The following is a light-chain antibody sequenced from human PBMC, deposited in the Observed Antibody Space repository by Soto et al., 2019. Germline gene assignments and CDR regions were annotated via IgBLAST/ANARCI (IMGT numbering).Light chain of an antibody. Sequence: QSELTQAASVSGSPGQSITISCTGTSSDVGGYNYVSWYQQHPGKAPKLMIYDVSNRPSGVSNRFSGSKSGNTASLTISGLQAEDEADYYCSSYTSSSTLYVFGTGTRSPS. J-gene: IGLJ1*01. CDR3: SSYTSSSTLYV. CDR1: SSDVGGYNY. CDR2: DVS. V-gene: IGLV2-14*01.